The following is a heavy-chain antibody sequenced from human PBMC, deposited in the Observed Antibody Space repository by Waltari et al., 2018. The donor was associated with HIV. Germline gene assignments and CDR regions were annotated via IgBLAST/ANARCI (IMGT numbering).Heavy chain of an antibody. Sequence: EVQLLESGGGLVQPGGSLRLSCATSGFTFSSYAMSWVRQAPRKVLEWVSAITFSGGRTYYADSVKGRFTISRDNSKNTLYLQMDSLRAEDTAVYYCARQSLGSFDYWGQGTLVTVSS. CDR3: ARQSLGSFDY. D-gene: IGHD7-27*01. J-gene: IGHJ4*02. V-gene: IGHV3-23*01. CDR1: GFTFSSYA. CDR2: ITFSGGRT.